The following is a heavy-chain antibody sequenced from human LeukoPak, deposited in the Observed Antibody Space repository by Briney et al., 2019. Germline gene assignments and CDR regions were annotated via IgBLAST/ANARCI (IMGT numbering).Heavy chain of an antibody. CDR3: VKGGYTYPYYGMDL. Sequence: GGSLRLSCAASGFTFNNYAMSWVRQAPGKRLEGVSASSVGGTSTYYAGSVKGRFTISRDRSKNTLYLQMDSLRAEDTAVYYCVKGGYTYPYYGMDLWGQGTTVSVSS. CDR1: GFTFNNYA. D-gene: IGHD5-18*01. J-gene: IGHJ6*02. V-gene: IGHV3-23*01. CDR2: SSVGGTST.